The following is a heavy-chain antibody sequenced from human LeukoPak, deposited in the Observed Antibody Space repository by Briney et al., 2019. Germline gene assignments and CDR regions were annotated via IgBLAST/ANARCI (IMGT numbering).Heavy chain of an antibody. J-gene: IGHJ4*02. CDR2: IKQDGSEK. CDR1: GFTFSSYW. CDR3: ARASKWGSITFDY. V-gene: IGHV3-7*01. D-gene: IGHD7-27*01. Sequence: GGSLRLSCAASGFTFSSYWMSWVRQAPGKGLEWVANIKQDGSEKYYVDSVKGRFTISRDNARNSLYLQMNSLRAEDTAVYYCARASKWGSITFDYWGQGTLVTVSS.